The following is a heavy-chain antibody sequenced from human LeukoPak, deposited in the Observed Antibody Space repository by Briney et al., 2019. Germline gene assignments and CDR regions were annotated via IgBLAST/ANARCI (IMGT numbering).Heavy chain of an antibody. D-gene: IGHD1-1*01. CDR1: GFTFTDYS. Sequence: GGSLRLSCAASGFTFTDYSMNWVRQAPGKGLEWISYIGIDSGNTKYADSVKGRFTISADKAKSSLYLQMHTLLVEDTAAYYCARDHNYAFDNWGQGTLVTVSS. CDR3: ARDHNYAFDN. J-gene: IGHJ4*02. V-gene: IGHV3-48*01. CDR2: IGIDSGNT.